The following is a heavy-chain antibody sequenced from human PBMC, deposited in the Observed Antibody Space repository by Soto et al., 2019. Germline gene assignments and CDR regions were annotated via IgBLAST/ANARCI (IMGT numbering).Heavy chain of an antibody. Sequence: SETRSLTCTVSGGSISSYYWSWIRQPPGKGLEWIGYIYYSGSTNYNPSLKSRVTISVDTSKNQFSLKLISVTAADTAVYYCARGSSLGDYYGSGSYFDYWGQGTLVTVSS. V-gene: IGHV4-59*01. CDR1: GGSISSYY. J-gene: IGHJ4*02. D-gene: IGHD3-10*01. CDR2: IYYSGST. CDR3: ARGSSLGDYYGSGSYFDY.